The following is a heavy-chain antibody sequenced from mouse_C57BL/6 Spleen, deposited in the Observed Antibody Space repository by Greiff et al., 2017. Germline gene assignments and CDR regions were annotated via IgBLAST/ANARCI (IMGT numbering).Heavy chain of an antibody. CDR2: INPNNGGT. CDR3: ARSGLRRAWFAY. CDR1: GYTFTDYN. J-gene: IGHJ3*01. D-gene: IGHD2-4*01. Sequence: EVQLQQSGPELVKPGASVKMSCKASGYTFTDYNMHWVKQSHGKSLEWIGYINPNNGGTSSNQKFKGKATLTVNKSSSTAYMELRSLTSEDSAVYYCARSGLRRAWFAYWGQGTLVTVSA. V-gene: IGHV1-22*01.